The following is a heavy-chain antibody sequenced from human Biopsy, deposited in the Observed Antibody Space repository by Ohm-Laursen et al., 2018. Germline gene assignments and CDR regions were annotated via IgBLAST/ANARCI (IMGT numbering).Heavy chain of an antibody. CDR1: GFTFSSYA. CDR3: ARGKYKDFSTGLPRPYHYTLDF. V-gene: IGHV3-11*01. J-gene: IGHJ6*02. D-gene: IGHD3-22*01. CDR2: ISARDGVV. Sequence: GSLRLSCAAPGFTFSSYAMTWFRQAPGKGLEWIAYISARDGVVYYADSVKGRFTISRDNTNNSLYLQMTSLRPEDTAVFYCARGKYKDFSTGLPRPYHYTLDFWGPGTTVTVSS.